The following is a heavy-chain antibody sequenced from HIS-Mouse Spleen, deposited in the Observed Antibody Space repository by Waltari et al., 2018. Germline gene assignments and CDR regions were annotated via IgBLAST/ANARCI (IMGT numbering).Heavy chain of an antibody. CDR1: GYTFTSYD. CDR2: MNPNSGNT. Sequence: QVQLVQSGAEVKKPGASVKVSCKASGYTFTSYDINWVRQATGQGLEWMGGMNPNSGNTGYARKFQGRVTMTRKTSISTAYMGLSSLRSEDTAVYYCARVYYDFWSGYYYWGQGTLVTVSS. J-gene: IGHJ4*02. V-gene: IGHV1-8*01. D-gene: IGHD3-3*01. CDR3: ARVYYDFWSGYYY.